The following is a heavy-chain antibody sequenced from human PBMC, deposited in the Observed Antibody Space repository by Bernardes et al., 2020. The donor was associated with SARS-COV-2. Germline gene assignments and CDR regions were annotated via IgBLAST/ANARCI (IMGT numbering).Heavy chain of an antibody. Sequence: GVSLRLYCTATGFTFSIYAMSWVRQAPGKGLEWVADIRGRGGRRCYADSVRGRLTISRDNSKNTLYMQMNSLRAEDTAVYYCAKVIAAAGKGGVFDYYYGMDVWLQGTTVTVSS. J-gene: IGHJ6*02. V-gene: IGHV3-23*01. CDR2: IRGRGGRR. CDR1: GFTFSIYA. D-gene: IGHD6-13*01. CDR3: AKVIAAAGKGGVFDYYYGMDV.